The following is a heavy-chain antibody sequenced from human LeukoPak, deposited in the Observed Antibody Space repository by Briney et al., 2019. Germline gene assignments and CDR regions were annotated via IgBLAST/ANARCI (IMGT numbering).Heavy chain of an antibody. V-gene: IGHV1-69*04. J-gene: IGHJ4*02. CDR2: IIPILGIA. CDR3: AREGHRYYDSSGYKW. Sequence: SVKVSCKASGGTFSSYTISWVRQAPGQGLEWMGRIIPILGIANYAQKFQGRVTITADKSTSTAYMELSSLRSEDTAVYYCAREGHRYYDSSGYKWWGQGTLVIVSS. D-gene: IGHD3-22*01. CDR1: GGTFSSYT.